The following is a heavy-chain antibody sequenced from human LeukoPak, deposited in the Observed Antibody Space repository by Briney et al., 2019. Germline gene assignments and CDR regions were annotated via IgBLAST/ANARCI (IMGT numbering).Heavy chain of an antibody. Sequence: SQTLSLTCTVSGGSISSDRFYWTWVRQPAGKGLEWIGRIKSSNTNYNPSLKSRVSISLDTSTNQFSLKLSSLTAADTAVYYCARVPDWTYVPDYWGQGTLVTVSS. CDR1: GGSISSDRFY. D-gene: IGHD3-16*01. CDR3: ARVPDWTYVPDY. CDR2: IKSSNT. J-gene: IGHJ4*02. V-gene: IGHV4-61*02.